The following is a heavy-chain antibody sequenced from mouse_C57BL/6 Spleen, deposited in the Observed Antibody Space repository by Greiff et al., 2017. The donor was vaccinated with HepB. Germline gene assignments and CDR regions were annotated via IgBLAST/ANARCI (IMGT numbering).Heavy chain of an antibody. D-gene: IGHD3-2*02. CDR3: AREDTAQARAMDY. CDR1: GFTFSSYA. J-gene: IGHJ4*01. V-gene: IGHV5-4*01. CDR2: ISDGGSYT. Sequence: EVMLVESGGGLVKPGGSLKLSCAASGFTFSSYAMSWVRQTPEKRLEWVATISDGGSYTYYPDNVKGRFTISRDNAKNNLYLQMSHLKSEDTAMYYCAREDTAQARAMDYWGQGTSVTVSS.